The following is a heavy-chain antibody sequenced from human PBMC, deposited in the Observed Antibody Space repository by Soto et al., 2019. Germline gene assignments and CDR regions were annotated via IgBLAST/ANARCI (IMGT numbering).Heavy chain of an antibody. V-gene: IGHV1-18*01. J-gene: IGHJ6*03. CDR1: GYTFTSYG. CDR3: ARDLMRSSVPAATDYYYYCMDV. Sequence: ASVKVSCKASGYTFTSYGISWVRQAPGQGLEWMGWISAYNGSTNYAQKLQGRVTMTTDTSTSTAYMELRSLRSDDTAVYYCARDLMRSSVPAATDYYYYCMDVWGKGTTVTSP. D-gene: IGHD2-2*01. CDR2: ISAYNGST.